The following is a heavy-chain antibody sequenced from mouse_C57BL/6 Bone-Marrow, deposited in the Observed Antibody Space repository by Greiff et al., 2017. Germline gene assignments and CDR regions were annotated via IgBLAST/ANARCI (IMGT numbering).Heavy chain of an antibody. CDR3: AFDGYWYYAMDY. J-gene: IGHJ4*01. CDR1: GYSFTSYY. Sequence: QVQLQQSGPELVKPGASVKISCKASGYSFTSYYIHWVKQRPGQGLEWIGWIYPGSGNTKYNEKFKGKATLTADTTSSTAYMQLSSLTSEDSAVYYCAFDGYWYYAMDYWGQGTSVTVSS. D-gene: IGHD2-3*01. CDR2: IYPGSGNT. V-gene: IGHV1-66*01.